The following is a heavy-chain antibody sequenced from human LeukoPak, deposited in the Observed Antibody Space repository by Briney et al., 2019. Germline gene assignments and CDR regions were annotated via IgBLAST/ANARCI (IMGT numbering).Heavy chain of an antibody. V-gene: IGHV4-38-2*01. J-gene: IGHJ4*02. D-gene: IGHD3-22*01. Sequence: SETLSLTCAVSGYSISSGYYWGWIRQPPGKGLEWIGSIYHSGSTYYNPSLKSRVTISVDTSKNQFSLKLSSVTAADTAVYYFSGYDSSGYYPWSIDYWGQGTLVTVSS. CDR1: GYSISSGYY. CDR3: SGYDSSGYYPWSIDY. CDR2: IYHSGST.